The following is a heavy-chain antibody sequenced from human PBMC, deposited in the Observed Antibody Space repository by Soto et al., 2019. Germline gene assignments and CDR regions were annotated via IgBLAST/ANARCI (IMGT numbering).Heavy chain of an antibody. Sequence: GSPILSCAASGSTLSSYSMSWVRQAPGKGLEWVSAISGSGNRTFHADSVKGRFTISRDNSKNALYLQMNSLRVEDTAVYYCAKEVTSGSYSHYYYGLDVWGQGTTVTVSS. J-gene: IGHJ6*02. V-gene: IGHV3-23*01. CDR3: AKEVTSGSYSHYYYGLDV. D-gene: IGHD1-26*01. CDR2: ISGSGNRT. CDR1: GSTLSSYS.